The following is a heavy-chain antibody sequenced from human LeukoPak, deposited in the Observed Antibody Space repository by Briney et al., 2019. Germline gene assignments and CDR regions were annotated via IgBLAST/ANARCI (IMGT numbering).Heavy chain of an antibody. CDR1: GFTFTNYW. CDR3: ARGRYGDYH. Sequence: GSLRLSCAASGFTFTNYWMFWVRQAPGKGLVWVSGINPDGSTTTYADSVKGRFTISRENAKSTLYLHMNILRVEDTAVYYCARGRYGDYHWGQGILDTVSS. CDR2: INPDGSTT. J-gene: IGHJ4*02. V-gene: IGHV3-74*01. D-gene: IGHD4-17*01.